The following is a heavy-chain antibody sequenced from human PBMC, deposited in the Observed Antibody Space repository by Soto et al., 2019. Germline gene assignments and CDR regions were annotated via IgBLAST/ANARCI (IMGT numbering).Heavy chain of an antibody. CDR2: ISAAGDP. Sequence: EVQLVESGGGLVQPGGSLRLSCEASGFTFRNYAMHWVRQGTGKGLEWVSGISAAGDPDDADSVEGRFTISRENAQNSFFLQMNSLRVGDTAVYYCARTDRDVYGLDVWGQGTTVIVSS. CDR1: GFTFRNYA. CDR3: ARTDRDVYGLDV. J-gene: IGHJ6*02. V-gene: IGHV3-13*05.